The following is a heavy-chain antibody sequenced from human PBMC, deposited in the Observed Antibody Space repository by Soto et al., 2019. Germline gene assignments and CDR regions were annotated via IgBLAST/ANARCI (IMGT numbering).Heavy chain of an antibody. CDR2: ISGSGGST. D-gene: IGHD3-10*01. Sequence: GSLRLSCAASGFTFSSYAMSWVRQAPGKGLEWVSAISGSGGSTYYADSVKGRFTISRDNSKNTLYLQMNSLRAEDTAVYYCAKVHVLLWFGELLSHFDYWGQGTLVTVSS. V-gene: IGHV3-23*01. CDR3: AKVHVLLWFGELLSHFDY. CDR1: GFTFSSYA. J-gene: IGHJ4*02.